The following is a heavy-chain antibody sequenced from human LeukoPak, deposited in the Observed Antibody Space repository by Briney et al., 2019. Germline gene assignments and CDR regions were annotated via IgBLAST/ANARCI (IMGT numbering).Heavy chain of an antibody. CDR1: GYAFTDYY. Sequence: AASVKVSCKASGYAFTDYYIHWVRQAPGQGLEWVGRISPNNGGTIYAQKFQGRVTMTRDTSISTAYMELSRLRSDDTAVYYCARDYCSSTSCYYFDYWGQGTLVTVSS. V-gene: IGHV1-2*06. CDR3: ARDYCSSTSCYYFDY. J-gene: IGHJ4*02. D-gene: IGHD2-2*01. CDR2: ISPNNGGT.